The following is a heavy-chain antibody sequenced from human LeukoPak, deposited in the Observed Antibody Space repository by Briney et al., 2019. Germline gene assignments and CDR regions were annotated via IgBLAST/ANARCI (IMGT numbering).Heavy chain of an antibody. D-gene: IGHD4-17*01. Sequence: SETLSLTCSVSVGYIGTYYWSWIRQPPGMGLEWIGFGYYTGSTTYSPSFKSRVTISVNTSKNQFSLSLGAMSAADTAVYYCARSGTLHYGDDVYDIWGQGTMVSVSS. CDR1: VGYIGTYY. V-gene: IGHV4-59*01. J-gene: IGHJ3*02. CDR2: GYYTGST. CDR3: ARSGTLHYGDDVYDI.